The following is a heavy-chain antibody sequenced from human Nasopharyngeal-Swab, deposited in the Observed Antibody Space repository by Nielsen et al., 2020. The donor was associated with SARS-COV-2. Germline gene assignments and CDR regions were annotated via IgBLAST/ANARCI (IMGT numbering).Heavy chain of an antibody. J-gene: IGHJ5*02. CDR2: IYPGDSDT. D-gene: IGHD3-3*01. Sequence: GESLKISCKGSGYSFTSYWIGWVRQMPGKGLEWMGIIYPGDSDTRYSPSFQGQVTISADKSISTAYLQWSSLKASDTAMYYCARLQTRAYYDFWSGYYSGWFDPWGQGTLVTVSS. CDR1: GYSFTSYW. V-gene: IGHV5-51*01. CDR3: ARLQTRAYYDFWSGYYSGWFDP.